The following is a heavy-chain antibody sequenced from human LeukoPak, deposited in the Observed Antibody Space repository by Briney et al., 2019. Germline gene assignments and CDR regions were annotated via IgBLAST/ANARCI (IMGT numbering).Heavy chain of an antibody. CDR2: ISDRGDST. CDR1: GFTITTYA. CDR3: AKGRWGLTINNFDI. J-gene: IGHJ3*02. Sequence: GGSLTLSCAASGFTITTYAMGWVRQAPGKGLEWVSVISDRGDSTHYADSVKGRFTISRDSSKNTLYLQINSLRGEDTAVYYCAKGRWGLTINNFDIWGQGTMVTVSS. D-gene: IGHD3-9*01. V-gene: IGHV3-23*01.